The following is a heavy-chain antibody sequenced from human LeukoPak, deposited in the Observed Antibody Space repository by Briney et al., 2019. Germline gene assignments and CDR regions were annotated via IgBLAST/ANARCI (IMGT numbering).Heavy chain of an antibody. Sequence: SETLSLTCTVSGGSISSYYWNWIRQPPGKGLEWIGYIYYSGSTNYNPSLKSRVTISVDTSTNQFSLKLTSVTAADTAVYYCATKKLRYFDWLFRPDGFDIWGQGTMVTVSS. CDR2: IYYSGST. CDR1: GGSISSYY. J-gene: IGHJ3*02. CDR3: ATKKLRYFDWLFRPDGFDI. D-gene: IGHD3-9*01. V-gene: IGHV4-59*12.